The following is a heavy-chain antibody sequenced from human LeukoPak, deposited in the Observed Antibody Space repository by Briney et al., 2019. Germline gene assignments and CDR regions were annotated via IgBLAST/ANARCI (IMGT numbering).Heavy chain of an antibody. V-gene: IGHV1-69*06. CDR3: ASLHSSGWSSDY. CDR2: IIPIFGTA. CDR1: GGTFSSYA. Sequence: GASGKVSCKASGGTFSSYAISWVRQAPGQGLEWMGGIIPIFGTANYAQKFQGRVTITADKSTSTAYMELSSLRSEDTAVYYCASLHSSGWSSDYWGQGTLVTVSS. J-gene: IGHJ4*02. D-gene: IGHD6-19*01.